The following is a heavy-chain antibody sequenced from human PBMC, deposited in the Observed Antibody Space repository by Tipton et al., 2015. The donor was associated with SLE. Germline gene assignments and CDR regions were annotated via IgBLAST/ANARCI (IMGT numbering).Heavy chain of an antibody. CDR2: LYYTGTP. CDR1: GVSIGSGGYY. CDR3: IRSPNYDFMDI. J-gene: IGHJ6*03. Sequence: TLSLTCNVSGVSIGSGGYYWSWIRQRPGKGLEWVGYLYYTGTPYYNPSLHSRATISMDTSKNQFSLELRSVLVANTAVYYCIRSPNYDFMDIWGKGTTVTVSS. V-gene: IGHV4-31*03.